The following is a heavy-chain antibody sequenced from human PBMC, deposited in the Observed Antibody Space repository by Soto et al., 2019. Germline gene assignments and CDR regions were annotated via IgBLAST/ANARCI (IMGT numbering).Heavy chain of an antibody. Sequence: SETLSITCTVSGGSISSYYWSWIRQPPGKGLEWIVYIYYSGSTNYNPSLKSRVTISVDTSKNQFSLKLSSVTAADTAVYYCARAVSDFWSGYYGRGYYYYYGMDVWGQGTTVTVS. J-gene: IGHJ6*02. CDR3: ARAVSDFWSGYYGRGYYYYYGMDV. CDR2: IYYSGST. V-gene: IGHV4-59*01. CDR1: GGSISSYY. D-gene: IGHD3-3*01.